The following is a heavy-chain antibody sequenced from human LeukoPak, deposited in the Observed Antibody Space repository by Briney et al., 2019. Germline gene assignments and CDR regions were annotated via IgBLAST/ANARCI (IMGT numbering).Heavy chain of an antibody. V-gene: IGHV4-34*01. Sequence: SETLSLICAVYGGSFSGYYWSWIRHPPGKGLEWSGEINHSGSTNYTPSLKSRVTISVDTSKNQFSLKLSSVTAADTAVYYCASRGYSYGSDYWGQGTLVTVSS. CDR2: INHSGST. D-gene: IGHD5-18*01. J-gene: IGHJ4*02. CDR3: ASRGYSYGSDY. CDR1: GGSFSGYY.